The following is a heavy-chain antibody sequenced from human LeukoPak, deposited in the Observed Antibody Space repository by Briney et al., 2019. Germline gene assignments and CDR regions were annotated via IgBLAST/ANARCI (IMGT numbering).Heavy chain of an antibody. J-gene: IGHJ5*02. CDR1: GGSISSYY. D-gene: IGHD2-2*01. V-gene: IGHV4-59*01. CDR2: IYCSGST. Sequence: SETLSLTCTVSGGSISSYYWSWVRQPPGKGLEWIGYIYCSGSTNYNPSLTSRVTISVDTSKNQFSLKLSSVTAADTAVYYCARAERHCSSTSCLNWFDPWGQGTLVTVSS. CDR3: ARAERHCSSTSCLNWFDP.